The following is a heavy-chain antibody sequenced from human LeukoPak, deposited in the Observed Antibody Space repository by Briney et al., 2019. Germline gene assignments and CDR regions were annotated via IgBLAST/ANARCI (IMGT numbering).Heavy chain of an antibody. CDR3: ARDYGSSNWFDP. Sequence: PSQTLSLTCTVSGGSISSGDYYWSWIRQPPGKGLEWIGYIYYSGSTYYNPSLKSRVTISVDTSKNQFSLKLSSVTAADTAVYYCARDYGSSNWFDPWGQGTLVTVSS. CDR2: IYYSGST. V-gene: IGHV4-30-4*01. D-gene: IGHD4-17*01. J-gene: IGHJ5*02. CDR1: GGSISSGDYY.